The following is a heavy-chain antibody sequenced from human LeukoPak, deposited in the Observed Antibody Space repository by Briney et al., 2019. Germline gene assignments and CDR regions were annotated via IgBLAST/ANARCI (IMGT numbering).Heavy chain of an antibody. CDR3: AREVQLERRGGRKGGFDY. V-gene: IGHV4-4*07. D-gene: IGHD1-1*01. CDR1: GGSLNVYY. J-gene: IGHJ4*02. Sequence: SETLSLTCTVSGGSLNVYYWSWIRQPAGKGLEWIGRIYSSGATTYNPSLRTRVTMSLDTSKNQFSLQLNSVTPEDTAVYYCAREVQLERRGGRKGGFDYWGQGTLVTVSS. CDR2: IYSSGAT.